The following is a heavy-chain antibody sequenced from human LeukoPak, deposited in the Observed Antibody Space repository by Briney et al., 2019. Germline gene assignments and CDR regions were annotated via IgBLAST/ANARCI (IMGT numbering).Heavy chain of an antibody. J-gene: IGHJ4*02. CDR2: IYTSGST. Sequence: SETLSLTCTVSGGSISSGSYYWSWIRQPAGKGLEWIGRIYTSGSTNYNPSLKSRVTISVDTSKNPFSLKLSSVTAADTAVYYCAREEYSGYDYGGDFDYWGQGTLVTVSS. CDR3: AREEYSGYDYGGDFDY. D-gene: IGHD5-12*01. CDR1: GGSISSGSYY. V-gene: IGHV4-61*02.